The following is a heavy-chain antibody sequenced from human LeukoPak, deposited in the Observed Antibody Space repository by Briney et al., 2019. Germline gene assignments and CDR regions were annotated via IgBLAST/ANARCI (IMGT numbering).Heavy chain of an antibody. CDR1: GGSFSGYY. V-gene: IGHV4-34*01. CDR2: INHSGST. J-gene: IGHJ4*02. CDR3: ARKGGLGYCSGGSCYPPVDFDY. D-gene: IGHD2-15*01. Sequence: PSETLSLTCAVYGGSFSGYYWSWIRQPPGKGLEWIGEINHSGSTNYNPSLKSRVTISVDTSKNQFSLKLSSVTAADTAVYYCARKGGLGYCSGGSCYPPVDFDYWGQGTLVTVSS.